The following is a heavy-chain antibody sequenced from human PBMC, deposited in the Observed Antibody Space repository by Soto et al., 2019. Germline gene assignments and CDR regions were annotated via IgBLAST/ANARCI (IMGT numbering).Heavy chain of an antibody. Sequence: GASVKVSCKASGYTFTSYAMHWVRQAPGQRLEWMGWINAGNGNTKYSQKFQGRVTIARDTSASTAYMELSSLRSEDTAVYYCARDHCANGVCYVPGFDYWGQGTLVTVS. CDR2: INAGNGNT. CDR1: GYTFTSYA. CDR3: ARDHCANGVCYVPGFDY. J-gene: IGHJ4*02. V-gene: IGHV1-3*01. D-gene: IGHD2-8*01.